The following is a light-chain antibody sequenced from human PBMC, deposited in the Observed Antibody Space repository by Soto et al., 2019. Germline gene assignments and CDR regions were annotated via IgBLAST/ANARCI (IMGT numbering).Light chain of an antibody. CDR2: DVI. V-gene: IGLV2-11*01. CDR1: SSDVGAYNH. CDR3: CSYADRYTWV. J-gene: IGLJ3*02. Sequence: QSALTQPRSVSGSPGQSVTISCTGASSDVGAYNHVSWYRQHPGKAPKLVIYDVIKRPSGVPDRFSGSKSGNTASLTISGLQAEDEADYYCCSYADRYTWVFGGRTKLTVL.